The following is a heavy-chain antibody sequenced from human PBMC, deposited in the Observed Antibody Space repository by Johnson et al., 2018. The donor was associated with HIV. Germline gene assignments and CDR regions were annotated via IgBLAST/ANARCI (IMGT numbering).Heavy chain of an antibody. V-gene: IGHV3-20*04. D-gene: IGHD1-26*01. Sequence: MLLVESGGGVVRPGGSLRLSCAASGFTFDDYGMSWVRQAPGKGLGWVSVIYSGGSIGYADSVKGRLAISRDNAKNSLYLQMNSLRAEDTALYYCAKGWIVGATKGEVDAFDIWGQGTMVTVSS. CDR1: GFTFDDYG. J-gene: IGHJ3*02. CDR2: IYSGGSI. CDR3: AKGWIVGATKGEVDAFDI.